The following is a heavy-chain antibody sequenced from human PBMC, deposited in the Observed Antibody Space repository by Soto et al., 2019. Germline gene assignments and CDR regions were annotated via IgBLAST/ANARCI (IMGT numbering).Heavy chain of an antibody. CDR1: GGSFSGYY. CDR3: ARQRTSVVTQAYFDV. V-gene: IGHV4-34*01. Sequence: SETLSLTCAVYGGSFSGYYWSWIRQPPGKGLELIGEINHSGSTNYNPSLKSRVTISVDTSKDQFSLKLKSVTAADTALYFCARQRTSVVTQAYFDVWGPGSLVTVSS. CDR2: INHSGST. D-gene: IGHD2-21*02. J-gene: IGHJ4*02.